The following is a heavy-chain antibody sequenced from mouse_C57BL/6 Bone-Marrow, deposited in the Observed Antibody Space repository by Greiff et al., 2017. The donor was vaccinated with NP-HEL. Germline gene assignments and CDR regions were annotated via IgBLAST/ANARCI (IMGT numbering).Heavy chain of an antibody. D-gene: IGHD1-1*01. V-gene: IGHV1-78*01. CDR2: IYPRDGST. CDR1: GYTFTDHT. Sequence: VQLQQSDAELVKPGASVKISCKVSGYTFTDHTIHWMKQRPEQGLEWIGYIYPRDGSTKYNEKFKGKATLTADKSSSTAYMQLNSLTSEDSAVYFWARRDYYGSSYWYFDVWGTGTTVTVSS. CDR3: ARRDYYGSSYWYFDV. J-gene: IGHJ1*03.